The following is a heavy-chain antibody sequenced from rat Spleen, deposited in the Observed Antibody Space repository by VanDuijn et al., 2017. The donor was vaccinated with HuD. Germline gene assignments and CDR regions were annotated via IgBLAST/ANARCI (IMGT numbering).Heavy chain of an antibody. V-gene: IGHV5-27*01. CDR2: ISTGGGST. J-gene: IGHJ4*01. Sequence: EVQLVESGGGLVQPGRSLKPSCAASGFTFINYYMAWVRQAPTKGLEWVAYISTGGGSTYYRDSVKGRFTISRDNAKSTLYLQMDSLRSEDTATYYCTTNYGGYKDYYVMDAWGQGASVTVSS. D-gene: IGHD1-11*01. CDR1: GFTFINYY. CDR3: TTNYGGYKDYYVMDA.